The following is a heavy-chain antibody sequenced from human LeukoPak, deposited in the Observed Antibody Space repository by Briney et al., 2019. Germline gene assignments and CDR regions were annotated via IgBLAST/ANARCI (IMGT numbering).Heavy chain of an antibody. CDR3: AKGTMVRGVSLPGWFDP. Sequence: GRSLRLSCAASGFTFSSYAMHWVRQPPGKGLEWVAVISSDGSNKYHADSVKGRFTISRDNSKNTLYLQMNSLRAEDTAVYYCAKGTMVRGVSLPGWFDPWGQGTLVTVSS. CDR2: ISSDGSNK. D-gene: IGHD3-10*01. J-gene: IGHJ5*02. V-gene: IGHV3-30-3*01. CDR1: GFTFSSYA.